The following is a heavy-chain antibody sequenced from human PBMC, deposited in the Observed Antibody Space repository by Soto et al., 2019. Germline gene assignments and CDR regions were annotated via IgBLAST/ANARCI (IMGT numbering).Heavy chain of an antibody. J-gene: IGHJ6*02. D-gene: IGHD1-20*01. CDR1: GFTFSDYY. CDR2: ISSSGSTI. V-gene: IGHV3-11*01. Sequence: QVQLVESGGGLVKPGGSLRLSCAASGFTFSDYYMSWIRQAPGKGLEWVSYISSSGSTIYYADSVKGRFTISRDNAKNSLYLQMNNLRAEDTAVYYCARSQITQARDYYYGMDVWGQGTTVTVSS. CDR3: ARSQITQARDYYYGMDV.